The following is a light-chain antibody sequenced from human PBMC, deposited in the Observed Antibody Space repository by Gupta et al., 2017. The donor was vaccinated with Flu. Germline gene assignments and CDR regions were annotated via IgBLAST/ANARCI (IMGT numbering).Light chain of an antibody. J-gene: IGKJ1*01. CDR2: GAS. V-gene: IGKV3-15*01. CDR3: HQYNNWPPWT. Sequence: VMTQSPATLSVSPGERATLSCRASQSVGSNLAWFQQKPGQPPRVLIYGASTRATGIPARFSGSGSGTEFTLTISSLQSEDFAVYYCHQYNNWPPWTFGQGTKVEIK. CDR1: QSVGSN.